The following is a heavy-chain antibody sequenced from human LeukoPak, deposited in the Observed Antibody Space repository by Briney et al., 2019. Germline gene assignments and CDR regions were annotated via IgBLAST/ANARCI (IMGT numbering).Heavy chain of an antibody. V-gene: IGHV3-74*01. CDR3: ARGRPHGNDY. Sequence: GGSLGLSCAASGFTFSSYWMNWVRQAPGKGLVWVSRIASDGSSTTYADSVKGRFSMSRDNAKNTLYLQMNSLRVEDTAVYYCARGRPHGNDYWGQGTLVTVSS. D-gene: IGHD4-23*01. J-gene: IGHJ4*02. CDR1: GFTFSSYW. CDR2: IASDGSST.